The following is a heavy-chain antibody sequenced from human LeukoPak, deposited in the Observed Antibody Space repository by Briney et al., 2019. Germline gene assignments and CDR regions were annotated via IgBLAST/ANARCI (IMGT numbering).Heavy chain of an antibody. CDR1: GGSISSGDYY. CDR3: AREIYCGSTSCNYYGMDV. V-gene: IGHV4-30-4*01. Sequence: SETLSLTCTVSGGSISSGDYYWGWIRQPPGKGLEWIGYIYYSGSTYYNPSLKSRVTISVDTSKNQFSLRLSSVTAADTAVYYCAREIYCGSTSCNYYGMDVWGQGTTVTVSS. J-gene: IGHJ6*02. D-gene: IGHD2-2*01. CDR2: IYYSGST.